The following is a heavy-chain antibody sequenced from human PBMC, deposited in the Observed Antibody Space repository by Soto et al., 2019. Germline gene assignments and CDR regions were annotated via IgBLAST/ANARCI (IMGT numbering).Heavy chain of an antibody. CDR1: GVTFISYG. D-gene: IGHD3-9*01. CDR3: ARDSTTYYDILTGYYNVIYYGMDV. CDR2: ISHDGSKT. J-gene: IGHJ6*02. V-gene: IGHV3-30*03. Sequence: PGGSLRLSCAASGVTFISYGIHWVRQATGKGLEWVAVISHDGSKTNYADSVKGRVTISRDNAKNSLYLQMNSLRDEDTAVYYCARDSTTYYDILTGYYNVIYYGMDVWGQGTTVTVSS.